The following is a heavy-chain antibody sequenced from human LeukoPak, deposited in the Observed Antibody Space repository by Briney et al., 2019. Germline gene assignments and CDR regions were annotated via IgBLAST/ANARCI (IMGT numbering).Heavy chain of an antibody. CDR2: ISGSGGST. CDR3: ARDRVGATTNFDY. J-gene: IGHJ4*02. D-gene: IGHD1-26*01. CDR1: GFTFSSYA. Sequence: GGSLRLSCAASGFTFSSYAMSWVRQAPGKGLEWVSAISGSGGSTYYADSVKGRFTISRDNSKNTLYLQMNSLRAEDTAVYYCARDRVGATTNFDYWGQGTLVTVSS. V-gene: IGHV3-23*01.